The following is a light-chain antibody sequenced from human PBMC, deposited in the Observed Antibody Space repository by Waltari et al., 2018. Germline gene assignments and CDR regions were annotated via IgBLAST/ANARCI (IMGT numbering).Light chain of an antibody. CDR1: SSDVGAFNF. CDR3: TSYTTGSTLVV. J-gene: IGLJ3*02. Sequence: QSALTQPASVSGSPGQSITITCTGTSSDVGAFNFVSWYQEHPGKAPKLLIYDVVNRPSWVSIRFSGSKSGNTASLTISGLQAEDEADYYCTSYTTGSTLVVFGGGTKLTVL. CDR2: DVV. V-gene: IGLV2-14*03.